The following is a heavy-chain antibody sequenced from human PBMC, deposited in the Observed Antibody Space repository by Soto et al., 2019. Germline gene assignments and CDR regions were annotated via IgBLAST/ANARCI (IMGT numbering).Heavy chain of an antibody. J-gene: IGHJ4*02. D-gene: IGHD3-3*01. Sequence: QVQLVESGGGVVQPGRSLRLACAASGFTFSSYGMHWVRQAPGKGLEWVAVISYDGSNKYYADSVKGRFTISRDNSKNTLYLQMNSVRAEDTAVYYCAKDRHTAIFGVVPDYWGQGTLVTVSS. CDR2: ISYDGSNK. V-gene: IGHV3-30*18. CDR1: GFTFSSYG. CDR3: AKDRHTAIFGVVPDY.